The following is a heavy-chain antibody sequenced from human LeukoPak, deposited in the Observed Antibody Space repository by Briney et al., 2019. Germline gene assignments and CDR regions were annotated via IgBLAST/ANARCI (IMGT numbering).Heavy chain of an antibody. CDR2: IYTSGST. Sequence: SETLSLTCTVSGGSISSGSYYWSWIRQPAGKGLEWIGRIYTSGSTNYNPSLKSRVTISVDTSKNQFSLKLSSVTAADTAVYYCARDLDYYMDVWGKGTTVTVSS. V-gene: IGHV4-61*02. CDR3: ARDLDYYMDV. CDR1: GGSISSGSYY. J-gene: IGHJ6*03.